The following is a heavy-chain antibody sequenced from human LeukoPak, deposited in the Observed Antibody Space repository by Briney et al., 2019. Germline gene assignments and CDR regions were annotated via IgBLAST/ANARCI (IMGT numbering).Heavy chain of an antibody. CDR2: IYYSGTT. D-gene: IGHD6-6*01. CDR1: GGSISSYY. CDR3: AREYSSSSGRRAFDV. J-gene: IGHJ3*01. V-gene: IGHV4-59*08. Sequence: SETLSLTCTVSGGSISSYYWSWIRQPPGKGLEWIGYIYYSGTTNYNPSLKGRVTISLDTSKNQFSLKLSSVTAADTAVYYCAREYSSSSGRRAFDVWGQGTMVTVSS.